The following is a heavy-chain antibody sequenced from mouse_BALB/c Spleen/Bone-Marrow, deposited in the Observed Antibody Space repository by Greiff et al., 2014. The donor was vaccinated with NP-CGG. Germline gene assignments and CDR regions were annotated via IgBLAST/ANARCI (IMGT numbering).Heavy chain of an antibody. J-gene: IGHJ3*01. CDR3: ASYYYGSSTFAY. CDR1: GFNIKDTY. V-gene: IGHV14-3*02. D-gene: IGHD1-1*01. Sequence: EVQLQQSGAELVKPGASVKLSCTASGFNIKDTYMHWVKQRPEQGLEWIGRIDPANGNTKYDPKFQGQATITADTSSNTAYLQRNSLTSEDTAVYYCASYYYGSSTFAYWVQGTLVTVSA. CDR2: IDPANGNT.